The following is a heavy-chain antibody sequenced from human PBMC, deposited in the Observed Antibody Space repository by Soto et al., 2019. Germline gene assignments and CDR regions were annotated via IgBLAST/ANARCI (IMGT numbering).Heavy chain of an antibody. J-gene: IGHJ6*02. CDR1: GFTFSSYA. V-gene: IGHV3-30-3*01. Sequence: PGGSLRLACAASGFTFSSYAMHWVRQAPGKGLEWVAVISYDGSNKYYADSVKGRFTISRHHSKNTLYLQMTSLRAESPAVYYCARDKYYYDSSGYYDEAYYYGMDVWGQGTPGTVSS. CDR3: ARDKYYYDSSGYYDEAYYYGMDV. CDR2: ISYDGSNK. D-gene: IGHD3-22*01.